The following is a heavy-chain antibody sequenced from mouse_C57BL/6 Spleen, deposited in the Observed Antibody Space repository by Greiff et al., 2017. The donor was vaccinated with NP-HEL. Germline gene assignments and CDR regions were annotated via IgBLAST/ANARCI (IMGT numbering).Heavy chain of an antibody. D-gene: IGHD2-3*01. V-gene: IGHV1-26*01. CDR1: GYTFTDYY. Sequence: VQLQQSGPELVKPGASVKISCKASGYTFTDYYMNWVKQSHGKSLEWIGDINPNNGGTSYNQKFKGKATLTVDKSSSTAYMELRSLTSEDSAVYYCATFYDGYWDYWGQGTTLTVSS. CDR3: ATFYDGYWDY. CDR2: INPNNGGT. J-gene: IGHJ2*01.